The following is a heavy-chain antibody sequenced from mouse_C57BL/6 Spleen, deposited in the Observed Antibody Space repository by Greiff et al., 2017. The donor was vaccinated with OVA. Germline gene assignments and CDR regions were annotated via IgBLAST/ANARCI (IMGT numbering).Heavy chain of an antibody. CDR2: IDPETGGT. V-gene: IGHV1-15*01. Sequence: QVQLKESGAELVRPGASVTLSCKASGYTFTDYEMHWVKQTPVHGLEWIGAIDPETGGTAYNQKFKGKAILTADKSSSTAYMELRSLTSEDSAVYYCARRDYCGSSVDYWGQGTTLTVSS. CDR3: ARRDYCGSSVDY. J-gene: IGHJ2*01. CDR1: GYTFTDYE. D-gene: IGHD1-1*01.